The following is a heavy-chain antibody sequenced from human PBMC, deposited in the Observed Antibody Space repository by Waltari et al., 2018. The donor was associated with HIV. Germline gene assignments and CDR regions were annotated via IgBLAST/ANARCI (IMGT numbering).Heavy chain of an antibody. J-gene: IGHJ4*02. CDR3: ARDPQYCSSTSCSYYFDY. Sequence: QVQLVESGGGVVKPGRSLRLSCAASGFTFSNYAMHRVRQAPGKGLECVACISYDGNNKYYADSVKGRFTISRDNSKNTLYLQMNSLRAEDTAVYYCARDPQYCSSTSCSYYFDYWGQGTLVTVSS. CDR2: ISYDGNNK. V-gene: IGHV3-30-3*01. CDR1: GFTFSNYA. D-gene: IGHD2-2*01.